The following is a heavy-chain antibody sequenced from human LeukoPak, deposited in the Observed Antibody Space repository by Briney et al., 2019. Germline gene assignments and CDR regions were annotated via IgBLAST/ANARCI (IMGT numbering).Heavy chain of an antibody. CDR1: GFTFSSYA. V-gene: IGHV3-23*01. J-gene: IGHJ5*02. CDR3: AKDRSDRDGFDP. CDR2: ISGSGGST. Sequence: PGGSLRLSCAASGFTFSSYAMSWVRQAPGKGLGWVSAISGSGGSTYYADSVKGRFTISRDNSKNTLYLQMNSLRAEDTAVYYCAKDRSDRDGFDPWGQGTLVTVSS. D-gene: IGHD2-21*02.